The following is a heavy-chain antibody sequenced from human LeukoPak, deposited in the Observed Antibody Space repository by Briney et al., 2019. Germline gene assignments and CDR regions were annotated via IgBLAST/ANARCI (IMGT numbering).Heavy chain of an antibody. V-gene: IGHV1-2*04. CDR1: GYTFTGYY. Sequence: GASVKVSCKASGYTFTGYYMHWVRQAPGQGLEWMGWINPNSGGTTYAQKFQGWVTMIRDTSISTAYMELSRLRSDDTAVYYCARTSGDSSYYYYGMDVWGQGTTVTVSS. J-gene: IGHJ6*02. D-gene: IGHD4-17*01. CDR2: INPNSGGT. CDR3: ARTSGDSSYYYYGMDV.